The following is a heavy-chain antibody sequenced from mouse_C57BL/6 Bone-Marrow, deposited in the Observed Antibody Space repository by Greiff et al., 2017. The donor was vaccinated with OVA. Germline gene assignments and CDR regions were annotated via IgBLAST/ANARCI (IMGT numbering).Heavy chain of an antibody. CDR2: ISSGGSYT. CDR3: AIITTVPGFAY. J-gene: IGHJ3*01. CDR1: GFTFSSYG. D-gene: IGHD1-1*01. Sequence: EVMLVESGGDLVKPGGSLKLSCAASGFTFSSYGMSWVRQTPDKRLEWVATISSGGSYTYYPDSVTGRFTISRYNAKNTLYLQMSSLKSEDTAMYYCAIITTVPGFAYWGQGTLVTVSA. V-gene: IGHV5-6*01.